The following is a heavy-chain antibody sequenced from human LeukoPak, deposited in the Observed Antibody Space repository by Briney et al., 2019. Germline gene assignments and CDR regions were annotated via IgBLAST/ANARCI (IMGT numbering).Heavy chain of an antibody. Sequence: GGSLRLSCAASGLTFSSYGMHWVRQAPGKGLEWVAVILNDGNNKYYADSVKGRFTISRDNSKNTLYLQMNSLRTEDTAVYYCAKEITMLRGVIGPANYWGQGTLVTVSS. V-gene: IGHV3-30*18. J-gene: IGHJ4*02. CDR1: GLTFSSYG. CDR3: AKEITMLRGVIGPANY. CDR2: ILNDGNNK. D-gene: IGHD3-10*01.